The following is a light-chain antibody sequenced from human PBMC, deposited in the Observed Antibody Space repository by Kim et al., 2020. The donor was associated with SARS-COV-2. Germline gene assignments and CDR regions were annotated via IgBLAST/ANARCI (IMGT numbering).Light chain of an antibody. CDR3: QQYGSSPLT. J-gene: IGKJ1*01. CDR1: QSVRSNY. CDR2: GAS. V-gene: IGKV3-20*01. Sequence: IVLTQSPGPLSLSPGERATLSCRASQSVRSNYLAWYQQKPGQAPRLLIYGASRGATDIPDRFSGSGSGTDFTLTISRLEPEDFAVYYCQQYGSSPLTFGQGTKVEI.